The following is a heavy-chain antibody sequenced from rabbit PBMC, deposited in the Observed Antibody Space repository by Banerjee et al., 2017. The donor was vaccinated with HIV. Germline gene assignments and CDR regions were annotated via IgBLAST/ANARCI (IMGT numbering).Heavy chain of an antibody. CDR1: GFDFSSYG. Sequence: EESGGGQVQPEGSLKLSCKASGFDFSSYGVSWVRQAPGKGLEWIGYIDPVFGITYYANWVNGRFTISSHNAQNTLFLQLNSLTVADTATYFCVREVAAKFSLWGQGTLVTVS. V-gene: IGHV1S47*01. D-gene: IGHD4-1*01. CDR2: IDPVFGIT. CDR3: VREVAAKFSL. J-gene: IGHJ4*01.